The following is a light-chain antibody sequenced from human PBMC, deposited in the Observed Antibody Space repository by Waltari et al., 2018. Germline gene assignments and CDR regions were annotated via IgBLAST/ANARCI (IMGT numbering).Light chain of an antibody. CDR1: SIDVDGYNY. V-gene: IGLV2-14*03. J-gene: IGLJ1*01. CDR3: SSYTTSSTLD. CDR2: DVS. Sequence: QSALTQPASVSGSPGQSITISCTGTSIDVDGYNYVSWYQQHPGRAHKLIIYDVSLRPSGLSNRFSGSKSGNTASLTISGLQGEDEGDYYCSSYTTSSTLDFGTGTEVTVL.